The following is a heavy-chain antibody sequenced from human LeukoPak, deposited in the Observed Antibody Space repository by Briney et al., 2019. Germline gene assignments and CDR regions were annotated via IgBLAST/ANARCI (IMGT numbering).Heavy chain of an antibody. CDR2: INPNSGGT. CDR1: GYTFTAYY. D-gene: IGHD3-22*01. Sequence: ASVKVSCKASGYTFTAYYIHWVRQAPGQGLEWMGWINPNSGGTKYAEKFQGRVTMTRDTSIRTASMELSRLTSDDTAIYFCPRGYRDSRGLCLDSWGQGTLVTVSS. V-gene: IGHV1-2*02. J-gene: IGHJ5*01. CDR3: PRGYRDSRGLCLDS.